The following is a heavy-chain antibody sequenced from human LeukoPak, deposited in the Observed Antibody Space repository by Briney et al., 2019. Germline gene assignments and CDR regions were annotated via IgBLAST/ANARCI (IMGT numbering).Heavy chain of an antibody. D-gene: IGHD3-22*01. V-gene: IGHV1-8*01. CDR3: SRGGGYYDRSAKYFIRPPEY. CDR2: MNPHSGDT. Sequence: ASVKVSCKASGYTFSSYDINWVRQATGQGIEWMGWMNPHSGDTGFAQKFKGRVTMTRDTSINTAYMDLGSLSSEDTAVYYCSRGGGYYDRSAKYFIRPPEYWGQGTLVTVSS. J-gene: IGHJ4*02. CDR1: GYTFSSYD.